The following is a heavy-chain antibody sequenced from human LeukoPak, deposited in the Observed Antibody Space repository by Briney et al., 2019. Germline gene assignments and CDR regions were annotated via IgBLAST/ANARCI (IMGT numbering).Heavy chain of an antibody. J-gene: IGHJ6*02. CDR2: ISGSGGST. CDR1: GFTFSGYA. Sequence: GGSLRLSCAASGFTFSGYAMSWVRQAPGKGLEWVSAISGSGGSTYYADSVKGRFTISRDNSKNTLYLQMNSLRAEDTAVYYCAREWYSSSWYESNYYYGMDVWGQGTTVTVSS. CDR3: AREWYSSSWYESNYYYGMDV. D-gene: IGHD6-13*01. V-gene: IGHV3-23*01.